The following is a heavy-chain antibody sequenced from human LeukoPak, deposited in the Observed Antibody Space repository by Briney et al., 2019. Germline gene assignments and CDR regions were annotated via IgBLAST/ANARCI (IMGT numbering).Heavy chain of an antibody. CDR2: IYYSGST. CDR3: ARETSEGWFGESLFDY. D-gene: IGHD3-10*01. Sequence: KPSETLSLTCAVSGYSISSGYYWGWIRQPPGKGLEWIGYIYYSGSTYYNPSLKSRVTISVDTSKNQFSLKLSSVTAADTAVYYCARETSEGWFGESLFDYWGQGTLVTVSS. CDR1: GYSISSGYY. J-gene: IGHJ4*02. V-gene: IGHV4-38-2*02.